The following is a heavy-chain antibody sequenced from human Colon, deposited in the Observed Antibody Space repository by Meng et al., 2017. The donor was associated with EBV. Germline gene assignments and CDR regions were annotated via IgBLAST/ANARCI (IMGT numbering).Heavy chain of an antibody. Sequence: VQLHVPGPGLCMPLTPLSPSGTFSGCAIISAGYYWRWIRQQPGKGLELIGYSYYSGSTYYTPSLKSRVTISIDTSKNQFSLKLSSVTAADTAVYYCARGPSRWLQFSFNYWGQGTLVTVSS. J-gene: IGHJ4*02. V-gene: IGHV4-31*03. D-gene: IGHD5-24*01. CDR1: GCAIISAGYY. CDR3: ARGPSRWLQFSFNY. CDR2: SYYSGST.